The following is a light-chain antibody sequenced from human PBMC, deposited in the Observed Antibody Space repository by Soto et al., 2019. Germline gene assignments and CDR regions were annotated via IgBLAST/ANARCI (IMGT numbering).Light chain of an antibody. CDR1: QSISSS. J-gene: IGKJ1*01. Sequence: EIVMTQSQATLSVSPGERATLSCRSSQSISSSSAWYQQKPGQAPRLLIYGASTRATGIPARFSGSGSGTEFTLTISSLQSEDFAVYYCQQYNNWPRTFGQGTKVDI. V-gene: IGKV3-15*01. CDR3: QQYNNWPRT. CDR2: GAS.